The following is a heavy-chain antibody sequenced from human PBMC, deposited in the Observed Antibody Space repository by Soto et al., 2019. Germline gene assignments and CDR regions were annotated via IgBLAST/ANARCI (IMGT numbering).Heavy chain of an antibody. Sequence: EVQLLESGGGLVQPGGSLRLSLEASGFTFTTYARSWFGQPQGKGREWVSGISSSGDIPYYADSVKGRFTISRDQSKKTVYLQMNSLRAEDTALYYCAKVNSIVGDGDHDYWGQGTLVSVSS. CDR3: AKVNSIVGDGDHDY. V-gene: IGHV3-23*01. CDR2: ISSSGDIP. D-gene: IGHD4-17*01. J-gene: IGHJ4*02. CDR1: GFTFTTYA.